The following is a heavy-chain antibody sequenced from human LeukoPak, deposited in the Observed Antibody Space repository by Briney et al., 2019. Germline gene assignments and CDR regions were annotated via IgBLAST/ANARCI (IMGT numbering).Heavy chain of an antibody. CDR1: GGSFSGYY. D-gene: IGHD3-22*01. Sequence: SETLSLTCAVYGGSFSGYYWSWIRQPPGKGLEWIGEINHSGSTNYSPSLKSRVTISVDTSKNQFSLKLSSVTAADTAVYYCARQGGYYYDSSGYQVFDYWGQGTLVTVSS. CDR2: INHSGST. CDR3: ARQGGYYYDSSGYQVFDY. J-gene: IGHJ4*02. V-gene: IGHV4-34*01.